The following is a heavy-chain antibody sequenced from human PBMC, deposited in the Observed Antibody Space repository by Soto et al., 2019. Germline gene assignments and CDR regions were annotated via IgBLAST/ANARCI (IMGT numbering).Heavy chain of an antibody. CDR3: ARDLIAVRPGWFDS. D-gene: IGHD6-6*01. V-gene: IGHV1-18*01. J-gene: IGHJ5*01. CDR2: ISAYNGNT. CDR1: GYTFTTYG. Sequence: ASVKVSCKASGYTFTTYGINWVRQAPGQGLEWMGWISAYNGNTNYAQKLQGRVTMTTDTSTSTAYMELRSLRSDDTAVYYCARDLIAVRPGWFDSWGQGTLVTVSS.